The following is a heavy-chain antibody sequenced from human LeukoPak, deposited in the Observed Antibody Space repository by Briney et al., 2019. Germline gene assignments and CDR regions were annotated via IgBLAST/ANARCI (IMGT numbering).Heavy chain of an antibody. J-gene: IGHJ4*02. CDR3: ARDLCSSTSCYFDY. V-gene: IGHV3-7*01. CDR2: IKQDGSQK. CDR1: GFSFSSYW. D-gene: IGHD2-2*01. Sequence: GGSLRLSCAASGFSFSSYWMSWVRQAPGKGLEWVANIKQDGSQKHYADSVKGRFTISRDNAKNSLYLQMNSLRVEDTAVYHCARDLCSSTSCYFDYWGQGILVTVSS.